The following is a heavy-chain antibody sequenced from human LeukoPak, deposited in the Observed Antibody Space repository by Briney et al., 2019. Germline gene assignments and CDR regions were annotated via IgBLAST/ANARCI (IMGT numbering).Heavy chain of an antibody. V-gene: IGHV3-30-3*01. CDR3: AREIAGDLYSPNYFDY. J-gene: IGHJ4*02. Sequence: GGSLRLSCADSGFTFSSYAMHWVRQAPGKGLEWVAVISYDGSNKYYADSVKGRFTISRDNSKNTLYLQMNSLRAEDTAVYYCAREIAGDLYSPNYFDYWGQGTLVTVSS. CDR2: ISYDGSNK. CDR1: GFTFSSYA. D-gene: IGHD3-10*01.